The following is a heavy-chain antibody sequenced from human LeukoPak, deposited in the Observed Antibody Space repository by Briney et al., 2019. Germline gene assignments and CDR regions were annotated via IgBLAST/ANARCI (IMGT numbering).Heavy chain of an antibody. V-gene: IGHV4-59*01. CDR3: ARGGYIYGV. J-gene: IGHJ4*02. CDR2: IYSSGGT. CDR1: GGSISGYT. D-gene: IGHD3-3*02. Sequence: SETLSLTCSVSGGSISGYTWSWIRQSPGEVLEWIGYIYSSGGTNYNPSLKSRVTISIDTSKNQFSLKLRSVTAADTALYYCARGGYIYGVWGQGTLVTVSS.